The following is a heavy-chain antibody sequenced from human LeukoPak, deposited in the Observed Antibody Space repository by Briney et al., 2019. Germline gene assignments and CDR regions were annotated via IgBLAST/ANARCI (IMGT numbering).Heavy chain of an antibody. D-gene: IGHD3-10*01. CDR2: INPNSGGT. CDR1: GYTFTGYY. CDR3: ARATEELLWFGEFPYWFDP. V-gene: IGHV1-2*02. Sequence: ASVKVSCKASGYTFTGYYMHWVRQAPGQGLEWMGWINPNSGGTNYAQKFQGRVTMTRDTSISTAYMELSRLRSDDTAVYYCARATEELLWFGEFPYWFDPWGQGTLVTVSP. J-gene: IGHJ5*02.